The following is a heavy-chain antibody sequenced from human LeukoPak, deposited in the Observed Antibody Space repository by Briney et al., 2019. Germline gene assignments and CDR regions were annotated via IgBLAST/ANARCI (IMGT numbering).Heavy chain of an antibody. D-gene: IGHD4/OR15-4a*01. J-gene: IGHJ3*02. V-gene: IGHV3-74*01. CDR1: GFTFRSYW. CDR2: IISDGSST. CDR3: AREEDYGPDEPGAFDI. Sequence: QPGGSLRLSCAASGFTFRSYWMHWARHAPGKGLVWVSRIISDGSSTSYADSVKGRFTISRDNDKNTLYLQMNSLRAEDTAVYYCAREEDYGPDEPGAFDIWGQGTMVTVSS.